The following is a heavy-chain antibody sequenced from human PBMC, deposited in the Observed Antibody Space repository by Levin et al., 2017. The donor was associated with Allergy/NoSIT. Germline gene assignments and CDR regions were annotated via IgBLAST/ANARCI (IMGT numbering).Heavy chain of an antibody. CDR2: IKEDGSAQ. D-gene: IGHD3-10*01. V-gene: IGHV3-7*01. CDR1: GFTFSTYW. CDR3: ARDPGLSSIDY. J-gene: IGHJ4*02. Sequence: GGSLRLSCAASGFTFSTYWMSWVRQTPGKGLEWVANIKEDGSAQYYVDSVKGRFSISRDNAKNSLYLQMDSLRAEDTAVYYCARDPGLSSIDYWGQGTLVTVSS.